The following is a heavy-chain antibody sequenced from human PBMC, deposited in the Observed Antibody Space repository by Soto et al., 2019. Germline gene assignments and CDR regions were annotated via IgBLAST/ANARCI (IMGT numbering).Heavy chain of an antibody. CDR2: IKPGTSDI. J-gene: IGHJ6*02. CDR3: ARHFRHFGIYYYGIDV. D-gene: IGHD3-16*01. V-gene: IGHV5-51*01. Sequence: PGESVKISCKGVGYNFGSAWIGWVRQMPGKGLEWMGIIKPGTSDIRYSPSCRGHVTISADEAVSTAYLQWSSLKASDTAMYYCARHFRHFGIYYYGIDVWGQGTTVTVSS. CDR1: GYNFGSAW.